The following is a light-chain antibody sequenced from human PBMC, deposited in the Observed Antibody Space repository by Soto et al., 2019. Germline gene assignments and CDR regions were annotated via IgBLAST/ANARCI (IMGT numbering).Light chain of an antibody. CDR2: ASS. V-gene: IGKV1-9*01. J-gene: IGKJ5*01. Sequence: DIQLTQSPSFLSASIGDRVTITCRASQGISSYLAWYQQTPGRAPKLLIYASSILQSGDPSRFSGSGSGTEFTLTISSLQPEDFATYYCQQLNTFPVTFGQGTRLDI. CDR3: QQLNTFPVT. CDR1: QGISSY.